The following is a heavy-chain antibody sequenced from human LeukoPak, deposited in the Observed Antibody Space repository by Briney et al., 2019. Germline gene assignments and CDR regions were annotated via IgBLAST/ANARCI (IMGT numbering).Heavy chain of an antibody. CDR2: ISGSGGST. Sequence: GGSLRLSCAASGFIFSSYAMSWVRQAPGKGLEWVSGISGSGGSTYSADSVKGRFTMSRDNSKNTLYLQMNSLRAEDTAVYYCAKVGGSSSWYLKYDNWGQGTLVTVSS. J-gene: IGHJ4*02. CDR3: AKVGGSSSWYLKYDN. V-gene: IGHV3-23*01. CDR1: GFIFSSYA. D-gene: IGHD6-13*01.